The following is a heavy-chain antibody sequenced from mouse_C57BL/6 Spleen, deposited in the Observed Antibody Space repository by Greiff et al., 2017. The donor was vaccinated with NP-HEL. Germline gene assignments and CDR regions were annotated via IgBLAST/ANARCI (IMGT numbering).Heavy chain of an antibody. V-gene: IGHV1-19*01. CDR2: INPYNGGT. CDR1: GYTFTDSY. J-gene: IGHJ2*01. CDR3: ARRTGTLDY. D-gene: IGHD4-1*01. Sequence: EVQLQQSGPVLVKPGASVKMSCKASGYTFTDSYMNWVKQSHGKSLEWIGVINPYNGGTSYNQKFKGKATLTVDKSSSTAYMELNSLTSEDSAVYYCARRTGTLDYWGQGTTLTVSS.